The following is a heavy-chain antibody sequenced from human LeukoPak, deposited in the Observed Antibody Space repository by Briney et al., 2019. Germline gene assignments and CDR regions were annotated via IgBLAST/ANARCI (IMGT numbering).Heavy chain of an antibody. CDR3: AKTTVTSEEYFYYYMDV. V-gene: IGHV1-18*01. CDR1: GYTFTSYG. J-gene: IGHJ6*03. CDR2: IITYNGNT. Sequence: ASVKVSCKTSGYTFTSYGLSWVRHAPGQGLEWMGCIITYNGNTYYSQKLQGRVTMTTDTSTSTAYMELRSLRSDDTAVYYCAKTTVTSEEYFYYYMDVWGKGTTVTVSS. D-gene: IGHD4-17*01.